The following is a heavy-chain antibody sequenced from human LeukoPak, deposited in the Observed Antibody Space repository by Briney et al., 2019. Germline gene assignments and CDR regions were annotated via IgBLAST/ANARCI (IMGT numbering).Heavy chain of an antibody. CDR3: AVGYYYGSAASLDV. CDR2: IYHSGST. J-gene: IGHJ6*02. V-gene: IGHV4-4*02. D-gene: IGHD3-10*01. Sequence: SETLSLTCAVSGGSISSSNWWSWVRQPPGKGLEWIGEIYHSGSTNYNPSLKSRVTISVDKSKNQFSLKLSSVTAADTAVYYCAVGYYYGSAASLDVWGQGTTVTVSS. CDR1: GGSISSSNW.